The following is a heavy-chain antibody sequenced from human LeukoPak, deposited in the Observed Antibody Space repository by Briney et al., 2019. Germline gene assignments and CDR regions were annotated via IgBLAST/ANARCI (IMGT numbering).Heavy chain of an antibody. CDR2: ISGIGGST. D-gene: IGHD2-15*01. Sequence: PGGSLRLSCAASGFTFSSYAMSWVRQAPGRGLEWVSAISGIGGSTYYADSVKGRFTISRDNSKNTLYLQMNSLRAEDTAVYYCAKVGDYSVLRTDYWGQGTLVTVSS. CDR3: AKVGDYSVLRTDY. J-gene: IGHJ4*02. V-gene: IGHV3-23*01. CDR1: GFTFSSYA.